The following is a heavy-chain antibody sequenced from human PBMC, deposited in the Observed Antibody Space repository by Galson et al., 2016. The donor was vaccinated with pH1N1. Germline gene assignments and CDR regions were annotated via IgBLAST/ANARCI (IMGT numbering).Heavy chain of an antibody. J-gene: IGHJ4*02. D-gene: IGHD1-26*01. CDR1: GFTFSNYW. V-gene: IGHV3-74*03. Sequence: SRRLSCAASGFTFSNYWINWVRQVPGKGLVWVSRINTDGTRTTYADSVKGRSVISRDNAKNTLYLQMNSLRAEDTAVYFCAREPYYPYYLDYWGQGTLVTVSS. CDR3: AREPYYPYYLDY. CDR2: INTDGTRT.